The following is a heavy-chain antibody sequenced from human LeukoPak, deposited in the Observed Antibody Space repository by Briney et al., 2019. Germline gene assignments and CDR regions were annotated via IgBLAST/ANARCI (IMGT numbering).Heavy chain of an antibody. V-gene: IGHV1-8*01. CDR3: ARGYRAYYDSSGYSDY. J-gene: IGHJ4*02. CDR2: MNPNSGNT. CDR1: GNTFTSYD. Sequence: ASVKVSCKASGNTFTSYDINWVRQATGQGLEWMGWMNPNSGNTGYAQKFQGRVTMTRNTSISTAYMELSSLRSEDTAMYYCARGYRAYYDSSGYSDYWGQGTLVTVSS. D-gene: IGHD3-22*01.